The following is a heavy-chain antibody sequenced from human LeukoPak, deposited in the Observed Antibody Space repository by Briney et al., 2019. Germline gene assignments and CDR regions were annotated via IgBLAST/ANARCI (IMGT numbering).Heavy chain of an antibody. D-gene: IGHD5-24*01. J-gene: IGHJ5*02. CDR1: GFTFSTYW. Sequence: AGGSLRLSCAASGFTFSTYWMHWVRQAPGKGLVWVSRISTDGSGTNYADSVKGRFTISRDNAKSTLYLQMNSLRAEDTAVYYCARDQATSNVLGPWGQGTLVTVSS. CDR3: ARDQATSNVLGP. V-gene: IGHV3-74*01. CDR2: ISTDGSGT.